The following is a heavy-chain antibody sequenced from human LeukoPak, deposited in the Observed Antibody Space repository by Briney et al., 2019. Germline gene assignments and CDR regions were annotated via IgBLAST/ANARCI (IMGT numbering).Heavy chain of an antibody. CDR1: GLTYGSFW. CDR3: AREDSGSYHPDR. Sequence: GGTLRLSCAASGLTYGSFWMHCVRQAPGKGRVCGSRINRDGSSATYADSVMGRLTISRDNAKSTLYLEINSLRAEDTAVYYCAREDSGSYHPDRWGQGALVTVSS. J-gene: IGHJ4*02. D-gene: IGHD1-26*01. CDR2: INRDGSSA. V-gene: IGHV3-74*01.